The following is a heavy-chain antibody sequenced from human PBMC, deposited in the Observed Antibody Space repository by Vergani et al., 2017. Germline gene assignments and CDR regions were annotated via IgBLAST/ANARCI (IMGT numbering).Heavy chain of an antibody. CDR1: GFTFDDYA. CDR2: ISWNSGSI. Sequence: EVQLVESGGGLVQPGRSLRLSCAASGFTFDDYAMHWVRQAPGKGLEWVSGISWNSGSIGYADSVKGRFTISRDNAKNSLYLQMNSLRAEDTAVYYCAKTLELGYCSGGSCYMVDLGVGWFDPWGQGTLVTVSS. CDR3: AKTLELGYCSGGSCYMVDLGVGWFDP. V-gene: IGHV3-9*01. D-gene: IGHD2-15*01. J-gene: IGHJ5*02.